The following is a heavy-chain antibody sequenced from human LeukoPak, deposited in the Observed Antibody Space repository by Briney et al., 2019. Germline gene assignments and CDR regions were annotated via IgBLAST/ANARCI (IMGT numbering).Heavy chain of an antibody. CDR3: AKDPRGSYSRDYYYYMDV. D-gene: IGHD1-26*01. CDR1: GFTFSSYA. Sequence: GSLRLSCAASGFTFSSYAMSWVRQAPGKGLEWVSAISGSGGSTFYADSVQGRFTISRDNSKNTLYLQMNSLRAEDAAVYYCAKDPRGSYSRDYYYYMDVWGKGTTVTVSS. J-gene: IGHJ6*03. CDR2: ISGSGGST. V-gene: IGHV3-23*01.